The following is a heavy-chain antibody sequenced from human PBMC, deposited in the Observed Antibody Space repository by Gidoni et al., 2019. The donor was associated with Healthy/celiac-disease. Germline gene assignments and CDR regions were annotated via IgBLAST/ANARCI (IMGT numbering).Heavy chain of an antibody. CDR3: ARDLRAADDAFDI. J-gene: IGHJ3*02. CDR2: IKQDGSEK. Sequence: EVQLVESGGGLVQPGGSLRLSCAASGFTLSSYWMSWVRQAPGKGLEWVANIKQDGSEKYYVDSVKGRFTISRDNAKNSLYLQMNSLRAEDTVVYYCARDLRAADDAFDIWGQGTMVTVSS. CDR1: GFTLSSYW. D-gene: IGHD6-13*01. V-gene: IGHV3-7*05.